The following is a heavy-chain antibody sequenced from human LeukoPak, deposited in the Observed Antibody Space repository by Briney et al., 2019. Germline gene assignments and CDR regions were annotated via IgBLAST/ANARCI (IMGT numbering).Heavy chain of an antibody. CDR1: GYTFTSYG. CDR3: ARAAMVRVQRVFGY. J-gene: IGHJ4*02. CDR2: ISAYNGNT. D-gene: IGHD5-18*01. Sequence: ASVKVSCKASGYTFTSYGISWVRQAPGQGLEWMGWISAYNGNTNYAQKLQGRVTMTTDTSTSTAYMELRSLRSDDTAVYYCARAAMVRVQRVFGYWGQGTLVTVSS. V-gene: IGHV1-18*01.